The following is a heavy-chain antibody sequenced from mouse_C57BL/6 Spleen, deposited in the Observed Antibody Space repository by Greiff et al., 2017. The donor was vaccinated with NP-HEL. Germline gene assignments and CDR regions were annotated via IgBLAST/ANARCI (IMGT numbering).Heavy chain of an antibody. J-gene: IGHJ2*01. Sequence: EVNVVESGGGLVQSGRSLRLSCATSGFTFSDFYMEWVRQAPGKGLEWIAASRNKANDYTTEYSASVKGRFIVSRDTSQSILYLQMNALRAEDTAIYYCARDAGCGNLFDYWGQGTTLTVSS. CDR2: SRNKANDYTT. D-gene: IGHD2-1*01. CDR1: GFTFSDFY. V-gene: IGHV7-1*01. CDR3: ARDAGCGNLFDY.